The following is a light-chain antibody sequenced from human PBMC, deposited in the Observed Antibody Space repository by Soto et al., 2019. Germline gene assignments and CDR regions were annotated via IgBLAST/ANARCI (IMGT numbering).Light chain of an antibody. Sequence: QSVLTQPPSVSGAPGQRVTISCTGSSSKIGAGYDVHWYQQLPGTAPKLLIYGNSNRPSGVPDRFSGSKSGTSASLAITGLQAEDEADYYCQSYDSSLNGVVFGGGTKLTVL. CDR3: QSYDSSLNGVV. V-gene: IGLV1-40*01. CDR1: SSKIGAGYD. CDR2: GNS. J-gene: IGLJ2*01.